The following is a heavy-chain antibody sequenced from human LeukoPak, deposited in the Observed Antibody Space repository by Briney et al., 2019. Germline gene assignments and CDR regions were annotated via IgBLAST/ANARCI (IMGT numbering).Heavy chain of an antibody. CDR1: GGSISTSNW. Sequence: GTLSLTCVVSGGSISTSNWWSWVRQAPGKGLEWVANIKQDGSEKHYVDSVKGRFTISRDNAKNSLYLQMNSLRAEDTAVYYCARDSEWELPDYWGQGTLVTVSS. CDR3: ARDSEWELPDY. CDR2: IKQDGSEK. V-gene: IGHV3-7*01. J-gene: IGHJ4*02. D-gene: IGHD1-26*01.